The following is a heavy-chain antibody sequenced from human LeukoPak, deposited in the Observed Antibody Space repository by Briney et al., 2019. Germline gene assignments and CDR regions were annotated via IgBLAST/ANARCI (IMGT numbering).Heavy chain of an antibody. J-gene: IGHJ4*02. CDR1: GFTFSSYS. V-gene: IGHV3-21*01. CDR2: ISSSSSYI. CDR3: ARIWVTVVDY. D-gene: IGHD2-21*02. Sequence: GSLRLSCAASGFTFSSYSMNWVRQAPGKGLEWVSSISSSSSYIYYADSMKGRFTISRDNAKNSLYLQMNSLRAEDTAVYYCARIWVTVVDYWGQGTLVTVSS.